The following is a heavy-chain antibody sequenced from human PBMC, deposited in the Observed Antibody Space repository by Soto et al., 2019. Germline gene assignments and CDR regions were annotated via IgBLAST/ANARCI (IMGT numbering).Heavy chain of an antibody. CDR1: SDCMSIAVYS. Sequence: SLASTSCSDCMSIAVYSLGWIRQPPGKGLEWIGYVYYSGSTYYNPSLKSRVTISVDTSKNQFSLKLSSVTAADTAVYYCVRAEDTAMGNLGKGTLVTVFS. V-gene: IGHV4-30-4*01. J-gene: IGHJ4*02. CDR3: VRAEDTAMGN. D-gene: IGHD5-18*01. CDR2: VYYSGST.